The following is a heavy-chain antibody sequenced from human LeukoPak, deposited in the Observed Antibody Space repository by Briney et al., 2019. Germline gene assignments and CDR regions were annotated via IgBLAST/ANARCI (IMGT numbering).Heavy chain of an antibody. D-gene: IGHD3-22*01. J-gene: IGHJ1*01. CDR3: ARAPSEIGGYYPEYFRH. Sequence: GGSLRLSCAASGFTFSSYWMHWVRQAPGKGLVWVSRIKGDGNTNYADSVKGRFTISRDNAKNTVSLQMNSLRAEDTGVYYCARAPSEIGGYYPEYFRHWGQGTLVTVAS. CDR2: IKGDGNT. CDR1: GFTFSSYW. V-gene: IGHV3-74*01.